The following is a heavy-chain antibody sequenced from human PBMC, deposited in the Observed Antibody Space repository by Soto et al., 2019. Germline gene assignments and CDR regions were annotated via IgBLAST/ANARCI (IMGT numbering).Heavy chain of an antibody. D-gene: IGHD3-3*01. CDR1: GFTFSSYA. J-gene: IGHJ4*02. CDR2: ISGSGGST. V-gene: IGHV3-23*01. Sequence: GGSLRLSCAASGFTFSSYAMSWVRQAPGKGLEWVSAISGSGGSTYYADSVKGRFTISRDNSKNTLYLQMNSLRAEDTAVYYCAKSQLGYDFWSGYYQGRFPPLYFDYWGQGTLVTVSS. CDR3: AKSQLGYDFWSGYYQGRFPPLYFDY.